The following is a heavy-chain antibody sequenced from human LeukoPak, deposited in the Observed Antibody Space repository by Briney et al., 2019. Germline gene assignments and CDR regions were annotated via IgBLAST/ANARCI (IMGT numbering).Heavy chain of an antibody. D-gene: IGHD6-19*01. V-gene: IGHV4-61*02. J-gene: IGHJ4*02. CDR1: GGCLSSSSYY. Sequence: SQTLSLTCTGSGGCLSSSSYYSSWIRHPTRNSLDWIGRIYSSGSTDYNPSLKSRVAISVDTSKNQFSLNLSSVTAADTAIYYCARVKSGWYYFDYWGQGTLVTVSS. CDR3: ARVKSGWYYFDY. CDR2: IYSSGST.